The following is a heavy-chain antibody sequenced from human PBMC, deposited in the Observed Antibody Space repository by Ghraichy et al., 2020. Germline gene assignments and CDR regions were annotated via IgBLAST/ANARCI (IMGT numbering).Heavy chain of an antibody. Sequence: GSLRLSCVASGFTFSNYAMSWVRQTPGKGLEWVSGISGSGDTTYYVDSVKGRFTISRDNSKNKLYLQMDSLRVDDTAVYYCVKDPRYTSSWYWDYWGQGNLVTVSS. CDR1: GFTFSNYA. D-gene: IGHD6-13*01. CDR2: ISGSGDTT. V-gene: IGHV3-23*01. CDR3: VKDPRYTSSWYWDY. J-gene: IGHJ4*02.